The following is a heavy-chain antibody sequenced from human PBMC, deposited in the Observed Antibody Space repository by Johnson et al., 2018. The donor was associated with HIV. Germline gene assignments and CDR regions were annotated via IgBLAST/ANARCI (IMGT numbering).Heavy chain of an antibody. CDR3: AREGGAAAPDAFDS. V-gene: IGHV3-20*04. D-gene: IGHD6-25*01. CDR1: GFTFSSYA. CDR2: INWNGGST. Sequence: VQLVESGGGLVQPGGSLRLSCVASGFTFSSYAMNWVRQAPGKGLEWVSGINWNGGSTGYADSVKGRFTISRDNAKNSLYLQMNSLRTEDTAVYYCAREGGAAAPDAFDSWGQGTMVTVSS. J-gene: IGHJ3*02.